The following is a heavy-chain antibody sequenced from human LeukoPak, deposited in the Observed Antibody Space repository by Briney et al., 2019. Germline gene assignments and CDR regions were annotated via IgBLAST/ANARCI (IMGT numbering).Heavy chain of an antibody. CDR1: GVIFSDAW. CDR2: IKRTADGGPT. Sequence: PGGSLRLSCVASGVIFSDAWMTWVRQAPGKGLEWIGRIKRTADGGPTDYAAPVKGRFTISRDDSKNTLYLQMNSLKIEDTAVYFCSTNQALDIWGQGTKVTVSS. CDR3: STNQALDI. J-gene: IGHJ3*02. V-gene: IGHV3-15*01.